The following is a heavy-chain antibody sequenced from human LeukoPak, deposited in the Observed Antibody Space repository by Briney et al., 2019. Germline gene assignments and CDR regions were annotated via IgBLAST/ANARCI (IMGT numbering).Heavy chain of an antibody. CDR1: GGSISSSNW. V-gene: IGHV4-4*02. CDR2: IYHSGST. D-gene: IGHD6-13*01. CDR3: AREVYSSSWYDY. J-gene: IGHJ4*02. Sequence: SETLSLTCAVSGGSISSSNWWSWVRQPTGKGLEWIGEIYHSGSTNYNPSLKSRVTISVDKSKNQFSLKLSSVTAADTAVYYCAREVYSSSWYDYWGQGTLVTVSS.